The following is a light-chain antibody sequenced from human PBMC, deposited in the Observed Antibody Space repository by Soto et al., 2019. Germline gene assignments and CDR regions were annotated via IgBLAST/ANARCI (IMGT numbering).Light chain of an antibody. CDR1: SSDIGGYNY. CDR2: EVS. CDR3: SSYAGSISWV. V-gene: IGLV2-8*01. Sequence: QSALTQPPSASGSPGQSVAISCTGTSSDIGGYNYVSWFQQHPGKAPKLMIHEVSKRPSGVPDRFSGSKSGNTASLTVSGLQAEDEADYYCSSYAGSISWVFGGGTKLTVL. J-gene: IGLJ3*02.